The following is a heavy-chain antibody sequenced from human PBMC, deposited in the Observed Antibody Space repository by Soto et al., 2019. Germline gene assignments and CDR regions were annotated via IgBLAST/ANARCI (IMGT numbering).Heavy chain of an antibody. CDR2: IIPIFGTA. J-gene: IGHJ6*02. V-gene: IGHV1-69*06. CDR1: GGTFSSYA. Sequence: ASVKVSCKASGGTFSSYAISWVRQAPGQGLEWMGGIIPIFGTANYAQKFQGRVTITADKSTSTAYMGLSSLRSEDTAVYYCARKLVGATDYYYYYGMDVWGQGTTVTVSS. D-gene: IGHD1-26*01. CDR3: ARKLVGATDYYYYYGMDV.